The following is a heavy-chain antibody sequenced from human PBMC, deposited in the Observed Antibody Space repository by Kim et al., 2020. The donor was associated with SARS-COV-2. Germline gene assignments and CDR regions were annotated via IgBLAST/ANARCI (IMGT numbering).Heavy chain of an antibody. Sequence: AQTAKGRVTITADKATRTAYMELSSLRSEDTAVYYCAYVVVPAALYYFDYWGQGTLVTVSS. J-gene: IGHJ4*02. CDR3: AYVVVPAALYYFDY. V-gene: IGHV1-69*02. D-gene: IGHD2-2*01.